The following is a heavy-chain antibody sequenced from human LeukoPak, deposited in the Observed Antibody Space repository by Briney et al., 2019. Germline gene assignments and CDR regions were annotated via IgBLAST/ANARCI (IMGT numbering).Heavy chain of an antibody. V-gene: IGHV3-73*01. CDR1: GFTFSDAT. CDR3: SGWDGSYEY. D-gene: IGHD3-10*01. Sequence: GGSLRLSCAASGFTFSDATIYWVRQVSGKGLEWLGHIRAKANTYATAVAASVKGRFTIARLDSENTAYLQMNSLKSEDTAVYYCSGWDGSYEYWGQGTLVTVS. CDR2: IRAKANTYAT. J-gene: IGHJ4*02.